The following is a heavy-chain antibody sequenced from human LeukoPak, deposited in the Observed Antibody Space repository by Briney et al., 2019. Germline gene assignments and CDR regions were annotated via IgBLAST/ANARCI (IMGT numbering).Heavy chain of an antibody. V-gene: IGHV3-9*01. CDR1: GFTFDDYA. CDR3: ATKQWLAPPPDS. D-gene: IGHD6-19*01. CDR2: ISWNSGSI. J-gene: IGHJ4*02. Sequence: GGSLRLSCAASGFTFDDYAMHWVRQAPGKGLEWVSGISWNSGSIGYADSVKGRFTISRDNAKNSLYLQMNSVRDEDTAVYYCATKQWLAPPPDSWGQGTPVTVSS.